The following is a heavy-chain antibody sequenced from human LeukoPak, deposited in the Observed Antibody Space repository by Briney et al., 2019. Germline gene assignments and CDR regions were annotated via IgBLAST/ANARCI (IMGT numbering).Heavy chain of an antibody. J-gene: IGHJ4*02. V-gene: IGHV3-23*01. CDR3: AKDFNQYGDD. CDR2: IGGSGVST. D-gene: IGHD4-17*01. Sequence: PGGSLRLSCASSGFSFSSYAMIWVRQAPGKGLEWVSGIGGSGVSTYYADSVKGRFTTSRENSKNTLYLQMNSLRAEDTAIYYCAKDFNQYGDDWGQGTLVTVSS. CDR1: GFSFSSYA.